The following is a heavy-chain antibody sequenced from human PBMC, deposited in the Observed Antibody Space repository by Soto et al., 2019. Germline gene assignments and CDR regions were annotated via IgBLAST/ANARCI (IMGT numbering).Heavy chain of an antibody. Sequence: SVKVSCKASGGTFSSYAISWVRQAPGQGLEWMGGIIPICGTTNYAQKFQGRVTITEDESTSTAYMELSSLRSEDTAVYYCARGRGYSYGYSGVDYGMDVWGQGTTVTVSS. CDR2: IIPICGTT. J-gene: IGHJ6*02. D-gene: IGHD5-18*01. CDR3: ARGRGYSYGYSGVDYGMDV. CDR1: GGTFSSYA. V-gene: IGHV1-69*13.